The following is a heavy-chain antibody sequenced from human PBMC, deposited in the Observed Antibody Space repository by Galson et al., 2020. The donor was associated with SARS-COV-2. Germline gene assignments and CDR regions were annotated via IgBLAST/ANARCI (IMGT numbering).Heavy chain of an antibody. CDR3: ARGKESYFGDETDFNF. CDR2: INPDRGDT. Sequence: ASAKVSCKASGYTFTGYYLHWVRQAPGQGLEWMGWINPDRGDTKYAQRFQGRVTMTRDTSITTAYTELNSLTSDDTAMYYCARGKESYFGDETDFNFWGRGTLVTVSS. D-gene: IGHD4-17*01. V-gene: IGHV1-2*02. CDR1: GYTFTGYY. J-gene: IGHJ4*02.